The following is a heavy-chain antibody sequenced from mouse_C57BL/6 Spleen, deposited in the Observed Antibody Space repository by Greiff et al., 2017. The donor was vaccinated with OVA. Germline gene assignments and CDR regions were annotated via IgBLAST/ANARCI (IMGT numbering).Heavy chain of an antibody. CDR1: GFSLTSYG. Sequence: VKLMESGPGLVQPSQSLSITCTVSGFSLTSYGVHWVRQSPGKGLEWLGVIWSGGSTDYNAAFISRLSISKDNSKSQVFFKMNSLQADDTAIYYCARNLGYYGSSPFDYWGQGTTLTVSS. D-gene: IGHD1-1*01. CDR3: ARNLGYYGSSPFDY. J-gene: IGHJ2*01. CDR2: IWSGGST. V-gene: IGHV2-2*01.